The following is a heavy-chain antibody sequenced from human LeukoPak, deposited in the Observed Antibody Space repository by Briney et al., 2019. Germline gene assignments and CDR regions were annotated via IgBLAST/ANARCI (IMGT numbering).Heavy chain of an antibody. CDR1: GGSFSGYY. J-gene: IGHJ4*02. CDR3: ARGYDILTGYYT. Sequence: SETLSLTCAVYGGSFSGYYWSWIRQPPGKGLEWIGEINHSGSTNYNPSLKSRVTISVDTSKNQFSLKLSSVTAADTAVYYCARGYDILTGYYTWGQGTLVTASS. V-gene: IGHV4-34*01. D-gene: IGHD3-9*01. CDR2: INHSGST.